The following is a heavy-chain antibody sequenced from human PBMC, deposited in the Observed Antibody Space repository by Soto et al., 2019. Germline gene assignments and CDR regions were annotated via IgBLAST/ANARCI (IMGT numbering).Heavy chain of an antibody. CDR1: GGSITSSGYY. J-gene: IGHJ4*02. V-gene: IGHV4-31*03. D-gene: IGHD2-2*01. CDR2: TSNSGST. Sequence: QVQLQESGPGLVKPSQTLSLTCTVSGGSITSSGYYWSWIRQHPGEGLEWIGFTSNSGSTSYNPSLKGRATISVDTSSNQFSLNLTSVTAADTAVYYCARGGGSTKVDYWGQGTLVTVSP. CDR3: ARGGGSTKVDY.